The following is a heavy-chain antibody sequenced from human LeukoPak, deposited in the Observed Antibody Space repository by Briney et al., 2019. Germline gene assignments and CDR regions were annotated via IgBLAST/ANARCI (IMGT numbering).Heavy chain of an antibody. CDR2: VYYSGRT. J-gene: IGHJ4*02. CDR1: GDSVRSDTYY. Sequence: SETLSLTCTVSGDSVRSDTYYWSWIRQPPGKGLEWIGFVYYSGRTNYNASLKSRVTMSVDTSKNQFSLKLSSVTAADTAVYYCASYGSGYSYAMDYWGQGTLVTVSS. V-gene: IGHV4-61*01. CDR3: ASYGSGYSYAMDY. D-gene: IGHD5-18*01.